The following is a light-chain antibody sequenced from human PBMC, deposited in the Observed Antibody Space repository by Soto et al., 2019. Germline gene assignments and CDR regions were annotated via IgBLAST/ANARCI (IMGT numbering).Light chain of an antibody. CDR1: SSNIGSNI. Sequence: QSVLTQPPSASGTPGQRVSITCSGSSSNIGSNIVNWYQQLPGRAPKLLIYRTNQRPSGVPDRFSASKSGTSASLAISGLQSEDGADYYCEAWDDSLIGVLFGGGTKLTVL. CDR3: EAWDDSLIGVL. V-gene: IGLV1-44*01. CDR2: RTN. J-gene: IGLJ2*01.